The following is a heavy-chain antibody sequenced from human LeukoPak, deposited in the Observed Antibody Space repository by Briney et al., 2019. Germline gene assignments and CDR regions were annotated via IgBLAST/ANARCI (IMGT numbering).Heavy chain of an antibody. V-gene: IGHV4-4*02. CDR3: ARGRLYAIFA. CDR2: IYHSGST. CDR1: GDSISSNSW. J-gene: IGHJ5*02. Sequence: SETLSLTCTVSGDSISSNSWYSWVRQPPGKGLEWIGEIYHSGSTNYNPSLKSRVTISVDKSNNQFSLKLSSVTAADTAVYYCARGRLYAIFAWGPGTLVTVSS. D-gene: IGHD2-8*01.